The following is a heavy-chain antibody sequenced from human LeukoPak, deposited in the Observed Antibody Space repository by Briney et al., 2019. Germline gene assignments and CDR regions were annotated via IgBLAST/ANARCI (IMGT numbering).Heavy chain of an antibody. J-gene: IGHJ4*02. Sequence: GGSLRLSCAASGFTFSSYWMNWVRQAPGKGLVWVSRIASDGSSTTYADSVKGRFSISRDNAKNTLYLQMNSLRVEDTAVYYCARGRPQGNDYWGQGTPVTVSS. D-gene: IGHD4-23*01. V-gene: IGHV3-74*01. CDR3: ARGRPQGNDY. CDR1: GFTFSSYW. CDR2: IASDGSST.